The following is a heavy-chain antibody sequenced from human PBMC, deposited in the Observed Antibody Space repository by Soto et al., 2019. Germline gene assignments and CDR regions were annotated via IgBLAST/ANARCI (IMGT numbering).Heavy chain of an antibody. CDR2: TYYRAKWHN. D-gene: IGHD2-2*01. Sequence: SQTLSLTFAISGDSVSSNSSAWNWMRQSPSRVLEWLGRTYYRAKWHNDYAVSVKSRITINPDTSKNQFSLQLNSVTPEDTAVWYCAGDNQRLARAILVVPAAMEGNWLGPWGEGTVLTV. V-gene: IGHV6-1*01. CDR1: GDSVSSNSSA. CDR3: AGDNQRLARAILVVPAAMEGNWLGP. J-gene: IGHJ5*02.